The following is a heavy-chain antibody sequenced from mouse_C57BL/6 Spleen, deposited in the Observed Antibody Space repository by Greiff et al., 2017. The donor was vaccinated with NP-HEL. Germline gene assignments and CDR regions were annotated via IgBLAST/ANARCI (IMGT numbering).Heavy chain of an antibody. CDR3: ARHDYDDGDAMDY. D-gene: IGHD2-4*01. CDR1: GFTFSSYG. V-gene: IGHV5-6*01. CDR2: ISSGGSYT. J-gene: IGHJ4*01. Sequence: EVQRVESGGDLVKPGGSLKLSCAASGFTFSSYGMSWVRQTPDKRLEWVATISSGGSYTYYPDSVKGRFTISRDNAKNTLYLQMSSLKSEDTAMYYCARHDYDDGDAMDYWGQGTSVTVSS.